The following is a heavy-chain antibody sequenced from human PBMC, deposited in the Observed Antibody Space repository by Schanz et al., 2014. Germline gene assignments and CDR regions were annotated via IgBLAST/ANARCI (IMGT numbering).Heavy chain of an antibody. D-gene: IGHD6-13*01. CDR1: GFTVNY. V-gene: IGHV3-23*04. J-gene: IGHJ4*02. Sequence: QLVESGGGLVQPGGSLRLSCAASGFTVNYMSWVRQAPGKGLEWVSAISGSGDNTFYADSVKGRFTISRDNSKNTLYLQMNSLRADDTAIYYCARDMPAAGPNDYWGQGTLVTVSS. CDR3: ARDMPAAGPNDY. CDR2: ISGSGDNT.